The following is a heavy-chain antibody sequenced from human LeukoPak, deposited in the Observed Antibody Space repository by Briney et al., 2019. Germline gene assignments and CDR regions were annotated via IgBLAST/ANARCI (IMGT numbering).Heavy chain of an antibody. V-gene: IGHV3-33*05. CDR1: GFTSSCYS. Sequence: PGRSLRPSCAASGFTSSCYSMRGGRQTPDGGEWRGAVISYDGGTKYYTHSVRGLFTLSRDNSKNTQYLQMNSLRAEDTAVYYCARGLQYYYDSSGYWRPRLFDPWGQGTLVTVSS. CDR3: ARGLQYYYDSSGYWRPRLFDP. D-gene: IGHD3-22*01. CDR2: ISYDGGTK. J-gene: IGHJ5*02.